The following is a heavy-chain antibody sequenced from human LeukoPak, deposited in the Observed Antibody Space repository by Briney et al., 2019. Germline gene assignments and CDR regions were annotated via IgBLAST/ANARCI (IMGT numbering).Heavy chain of an antibody. Sequence: GGSLRLSCAASGFTFSRYSMNWVRRAPGKGLEWVSSISSSDSKYYVDPVKGRFTISRDNAKNSLYLQIYCAREGYSYGHAVDYWGQGTLVTVSS. CDR2: ISSSDSK. J-gene: IGHJ4*02. CDR1: GFTFSRYS. CDR3: DY. D-gene: IGHD5-18*01. V-gene: IGHV3-21*06.